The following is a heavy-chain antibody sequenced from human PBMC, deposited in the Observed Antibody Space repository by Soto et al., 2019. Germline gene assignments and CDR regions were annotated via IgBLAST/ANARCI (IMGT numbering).Heavy chain of an antibody. D-gene: IGHD4-17*01. V-gene: IGHV4-30-2*01. CDR2: IYDSGTT. CDR3: ARAHYGDYGYGMDV. Sequence: TSETLSLTCTVSGGSISSSSYSWTWIRQPPGKGLEWIGYIYDSGTTYYNPSLKSRVTISVDRSKNQFSLKLSSVTAADTAVYYCARAHYGDYGYGMDVWGQGTTVTVSS. J-gene: IGHJ6*02. CDR1: GGSISSSSYS.